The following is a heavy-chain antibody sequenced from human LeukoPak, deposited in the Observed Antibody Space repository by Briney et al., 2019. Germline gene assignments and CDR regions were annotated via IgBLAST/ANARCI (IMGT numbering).Heavy chain of an antibody. CDR3: AKDQGIQLWLKYFQH. V-gene: IGHV3-30-3*01. D-gene: IGHD5-18*01. CDR1: GFTFSTYA. CDR2: FSYDGSTQ. Sequence: PGGSLRLSCAGSGFTFSTYAMHWVRQAPGKGLEWVALFSYDGSTQRYADSVKGRFTISRDNSKSTLYLQMNSLRAEDTAVYYCAKDQGIQLWLKYFQHWGQGTLVTVSS. J-gene: IGHJ1*01.